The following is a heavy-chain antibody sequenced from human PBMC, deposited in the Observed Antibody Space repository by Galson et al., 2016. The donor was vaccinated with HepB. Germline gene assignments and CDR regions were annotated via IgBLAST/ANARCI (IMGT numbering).Heavy chain of an antibody. CDR1: GFTFGDCA. D-gene: IGHD3-10*01. V-gene: IGHV3-49*03. J-gene: IGHJ5*02. CDR2: IRSKDYGGTI. Sequence: SLRLSCAASGFTFGDCAMSWFRQAPGKGLEWVGFIRSKDYGGTIGYAASVKGRFTISRDDSKSIAYLQMNSLKTEDTAVYYCTRVPDYYGSGSYYFNWFDPWGQGTLVTVSS. CDR3: TRVPDYYGSGSYYFNWFDP.